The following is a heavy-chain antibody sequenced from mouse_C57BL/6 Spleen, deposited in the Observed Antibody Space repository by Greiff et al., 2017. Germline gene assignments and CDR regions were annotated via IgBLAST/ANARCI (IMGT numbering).Heavy chain of an antibody. D-gene: IGHD1-1*01. CDR1: GYAFSSSW. J-gene: IGHJ2*01. V-gene: IGHV1-82*01. CDR3: ARYSSYKDFDY. Sequence: QVQLKASGPEPVKPGASVKISCKASGYAFSSSWMNWVKQRPGKGLEWIGRIYPGDGDTNYNGKFKGKATLTADKSSSTAYMQLSSLTSEDSAVYFCARYSSYKDFDYWGQGTTLTVSS. CDR2: IYPGDGDT.